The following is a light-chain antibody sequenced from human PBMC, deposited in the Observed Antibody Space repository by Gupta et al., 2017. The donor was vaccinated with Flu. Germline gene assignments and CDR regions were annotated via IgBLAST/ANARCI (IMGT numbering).Light chain of an antibody. V-gene: IGLV1-47*01. CDR2: MNN. J-gene: IGLJ3*02. CDR3: AAQDDPVSGWG. Sequence: SVLTQPPSASGTPGQRVTISCSGGSSNIGSNFVYWYQHLPGPAPKLLLYMNNDRPSGVPDRFSGSKSDTSASPATTGLPAEDEADYYCAAQDDPVSGWGFGGGTKLTFL. CDR1: SSNIGSNF.